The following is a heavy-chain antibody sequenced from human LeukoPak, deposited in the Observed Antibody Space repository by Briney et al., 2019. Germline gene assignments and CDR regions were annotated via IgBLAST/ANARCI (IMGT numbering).Heavy chain of an antibody. J-gene: IGHJ4*02. V-gene: IGHV3-9*01. CDR2: ISWNSGSI. CDR1: GFSFDDYA. Sequence: GGSLRLSCAASGFSFDDYAMHWVRQAPGKGLEWVSGISWNSGSIGYADSVKGRFTISRDNAKNSLYLQMNSLRAEDTAVYYCAIVGATSWGFDYWGQGTLVTVSS. D-gene: IGHD1-26*01. CDR3: AIVGATSWGFDY.